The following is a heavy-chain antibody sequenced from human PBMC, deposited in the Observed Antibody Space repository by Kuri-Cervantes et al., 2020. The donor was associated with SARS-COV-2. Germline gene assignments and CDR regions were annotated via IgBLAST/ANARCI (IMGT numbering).Heavy chain of an antibody. V-gene: IGHV3-74*01. CDR3: ARATVTAH. D-gene: IGHD4-17*01. Sequence: GESLKISCAASGFTFDDYAMHWVRQAPGKGLEWVSRINSDGSSTSYADSVKGRFTISRDNAKNTLYLQMNSLRAEDTAVYYCARATVTAHWGQGTLVTVSS. CDR2: INSDGSST. CDR1: GFTFDDYA. J-gene: IGHJ4*02.